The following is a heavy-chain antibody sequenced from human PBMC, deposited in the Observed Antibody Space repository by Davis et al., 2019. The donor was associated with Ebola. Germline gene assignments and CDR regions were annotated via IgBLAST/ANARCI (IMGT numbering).Heavy chain of an antibody. V-gene: IGHV3-33*01. CDR2: IWYDGSNK. D-gene: IGHD6-6*01. CDR3: AREGSYSSSSSPKYGMDV. Sequence: GESLKISCAASGFTFSSYGMHWVRQAPGKGLEWVAVIWYDGSNKYYADSVKGRFTVSRDNSKNTLYLQMNSLRAEDTAVYYCAREGSYSSSSSPKYGMDVWGQGTTVTVSS. CDR1: GFTFSSYG. J-gene: IGHJ6*02.